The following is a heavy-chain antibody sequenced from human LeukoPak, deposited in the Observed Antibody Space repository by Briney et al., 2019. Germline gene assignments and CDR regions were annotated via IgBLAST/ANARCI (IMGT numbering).Heavy chain of an antibody. J-gene: IGHJ5*02. V-gene: IGHV3-74*01. CDR3: ARDCGIAAALFWFDP. Sequence: PGGYLRLYCAASGFSFSSYWMHWVRQAPGKGLVWVSRINSDGSSTSYADSVKGRFTISRDNAKNTLYLQMNSLRAEDTAVYYCARDCGIAAALFWFDPWGQGTLVTVSS. CDR2: INSDGSST. CDR1: GFSFSSYW. D-gene: IGHD6-13*01.